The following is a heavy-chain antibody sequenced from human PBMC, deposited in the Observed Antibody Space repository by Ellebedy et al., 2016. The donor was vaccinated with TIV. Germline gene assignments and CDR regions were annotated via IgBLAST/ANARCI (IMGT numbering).Heavy chain of an antibody. CDR2: IKQDGSER. CDR1: GFSFSSYW. Sequence: GGSLRLXXAASGFSFSSYWMSWVSQAPGKGLEWVANIKQDGSERYYVASVKGRFTISRDNAKNSLFLQMNSLRAEDTAVYFCASHKDVLGGDWGQGTLVTVSS. D-gene: IGHD4-23*01. J-gene: IGHJ4*02. CDR3: ASHKDVLGGD. V-gene: IGHV3-7*01.